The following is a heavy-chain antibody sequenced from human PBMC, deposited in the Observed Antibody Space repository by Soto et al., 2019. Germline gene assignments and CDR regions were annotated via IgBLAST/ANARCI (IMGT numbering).Heavy chain of an antibody. Sequence: RGSLKISCKGSGYSFTRYWIGWVRQIPEKGLEWMGIIYPSDSDTRYSPSFQGQVTISVDKSISTAYLQWSSLKASDTAMYYCAHALIWNYVPHNWFDPWGQGTLVTVSS. CDR3: AHALIWNYVPHNWFDP. CDR2: IYPSDSDT. V-gene: IGHV5-51*01. D-gene: IGHD1-7*01. J-gene: IGHJ5*02. CDR1: GYSFTRYW.